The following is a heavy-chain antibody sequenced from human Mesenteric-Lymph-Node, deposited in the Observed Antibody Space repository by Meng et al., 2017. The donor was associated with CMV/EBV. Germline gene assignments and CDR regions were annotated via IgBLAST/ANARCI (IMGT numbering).Heavy chain of an antibody. CDR3: ARMYYYDSSRGMDV. CDR2: ISSSGSTI. D-gene: IGHD3-22*01. V-gene: IGHV3-48*04. CDR1: GFSFSTYS. Sequence: GESLKISCAASGFSFSTYSMNWVRQAPGKGLEWVSYISSSGSTIYYADSVKGRFTFSRDNAKNSLYVQMSSLRAEDTAVYYCARMYYYDSSRGMDVWGQGTTVTVSS. J-gene: IGHJ6*02.